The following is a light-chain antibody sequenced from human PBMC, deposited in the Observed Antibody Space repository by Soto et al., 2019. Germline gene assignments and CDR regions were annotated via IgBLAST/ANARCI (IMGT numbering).Light chain of an antibody. CDR1: SSDVGFYNH. Sequence: QSVLTQPASVSGSPGQSITISCTGTSSDVGFYNHVSWYQQHPGKAPKLLIYEVNNRPSGVSHRFSGSKSGNTASLTISGLQAEDEADYYCSSFASTHTYVFGTGTKV. J-gene: IGLJ1*01. CDR2: EVN. CDR3: SSFASTHTYV. V-gene: IGLV2-14*01.